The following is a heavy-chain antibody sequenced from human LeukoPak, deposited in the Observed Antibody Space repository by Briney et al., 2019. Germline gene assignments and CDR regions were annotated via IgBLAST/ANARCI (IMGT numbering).Heavy chain of an antibody. V-gene: IGHV3-73*01. Sequence: GGSLRLSCAASGFTFSDSAMHWVRQASGKGLEWVGRIRNRANNYMTAYAASVESRFTISRDDLQNTAYLQMNSLKTEDTAMYYCTRLKGDSAEDNFDFWGQGTLVTVSS. D-gene: IGHD2-15*01. CDR1: GFTFSDSA. CDR3: TRLKGDSAEDNFDF. J-gene: IGHJ4*02. CDR2: IRNRANNYMT.